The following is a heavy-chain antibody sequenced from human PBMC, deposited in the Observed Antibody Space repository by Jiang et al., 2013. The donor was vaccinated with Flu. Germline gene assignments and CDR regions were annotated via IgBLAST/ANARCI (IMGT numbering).Heavy chain of an antibody. D-gene: IGHD6-13*01. Sequence: GAEVKKPGESLRISCKGSGYPFSDYWITWVRQMPGKGLEWMGRIDPRTSYTTYSPSFQGHVIISADKSITTAFLQWSSLKASDTAIYYCARHALGASGWYYFDDWGQG. J-gene: IGHJ4*02. V-gene: IGHV5-10-1*01. CDR1: GYPFSDYW. CDR2: IDPRTSYT. CDR3: ARHALGASGWYYFDD.